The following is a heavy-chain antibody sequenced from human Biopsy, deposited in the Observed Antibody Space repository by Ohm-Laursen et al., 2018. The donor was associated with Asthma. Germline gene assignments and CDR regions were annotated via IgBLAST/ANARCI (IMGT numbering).Heavy chain of an antibody. D-gene: IGHD3-10*01. CDR2: ISVYNSNT. Sequence: SVKVSCNASGYTFNSAGITWVRQAPGQGLEWMGWISVYNSNTKVAQKLQDRVTMITDTSTSTAYMELRSLRSDDTAVYFCARAVDYSHYYGIDVWGQGTTVTVS. CDR3: ARAVDYSHYYGIDV. CDR1: GYTFNSAG. V-gene: IGHV1-18*01. J-gene: IGHJ6*02.